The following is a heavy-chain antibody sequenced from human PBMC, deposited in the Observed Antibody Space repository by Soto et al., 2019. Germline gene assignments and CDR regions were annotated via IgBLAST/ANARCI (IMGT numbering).Heavy chain of an antibody. CDR1: GFTFSSYG. V-gene: IGHV3-30*18. D-gene: IGHD5-18*01. CDR2: ISYDGSNK. CDR3: AKSASSIQLWSGHWFDP. Sequence: QVQLVESGGGVVQPGRSLRLSCAASGFTFSSYGMHWVRQAPGKGLEWVAVISYDGSNKYYADSVKGRFTISRDNSKNPLYLQMNSLRAEDTAVYYCAKSASSIQLWSGHWFDPWGQGTLVTVSS. J-gene: IGHJ5*02.